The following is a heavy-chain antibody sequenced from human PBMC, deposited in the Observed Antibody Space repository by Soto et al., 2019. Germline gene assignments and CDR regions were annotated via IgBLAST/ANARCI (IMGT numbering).Heavy chain of an antibody. D-gene: IGHD3-16*02. CDR3: ARFMITFGGVIVIPEYGMDV. CDR1: GYSFTSYW. Sequence: HEESLKSSGNGSGYSFTSYWISWVRQMPGKGLEWMGRIDPSDSYTNYSPSFQGHVTISADKSISTAYLQWSSLKASDTAMYYCARFMITFGGVIVIPEYGMDVWGQGTTVTVSS. V-gene: IGHV5-10-1*01. CDR2: IDPSDSYT. J-gene: IGHJ6*02.